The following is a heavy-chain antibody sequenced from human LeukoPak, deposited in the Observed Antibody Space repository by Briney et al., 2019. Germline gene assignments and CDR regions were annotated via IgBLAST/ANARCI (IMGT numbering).Heavy chain of an antibody. CDR2: INPNSGGT. Sequence: ASVKVSCKASGYTFTSYGISWVRQAPGQGLEWMGWINPNSGGTNYAQKFQGRVTMTRDTSISTAYMELSRLRSDDTAVYYCARVRRVAAAGTRYYFDYWGQGTLVTVSS. J-gene: IGHJ4*02. CDR1: GYTFTSYG. D-gene: IGHD6-13*01. V-gene: IGHV1-2*02. CDR3: ARVRRVAAAGTRYYFDY.